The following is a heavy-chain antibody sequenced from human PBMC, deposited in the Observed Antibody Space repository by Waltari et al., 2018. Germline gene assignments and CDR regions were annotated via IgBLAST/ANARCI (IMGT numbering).Heavy chain of an antibody. J-gene: IGHJ4*02. CDR3: AKDKGSSSWYLDY. V-gene: IGHV3-30*02. Sequence: QVQLVESGGGVVQPGGSLRLSCAASGFTFSSYGMHWFRQAPGTGLEWVEFIRYDGSKKDYAESVQGRVTISRDNSKNTLYLKMNSLRAEDTAVYYCAKDKGSSSWYLDYWGQGTLVTVSS. CDR2: IRYDGSKK. CDR1: GFTFSSYG. D-gene: IGHD6-13*01.